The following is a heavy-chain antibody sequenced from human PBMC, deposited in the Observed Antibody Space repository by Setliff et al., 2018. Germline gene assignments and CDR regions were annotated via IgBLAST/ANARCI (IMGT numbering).Heavy chain of an antibody. V-gene: IGHV4-39*07. CDR3: ARRPPSYYYGMDV. CDR2: IYYSGST. CDR1: GGSISSSSYY. J-gene: IGHJ6*02. Sequence: PSETLSLTCTVSGGSISSSSYYWGWIRQPPGKGLEWIGSIYYSGSTNYNPSLKSRVTISVDKSKNQFSLKLSSVTAADTAVYYCARRPPSYYYGMDVRGQGTTVTVSS.